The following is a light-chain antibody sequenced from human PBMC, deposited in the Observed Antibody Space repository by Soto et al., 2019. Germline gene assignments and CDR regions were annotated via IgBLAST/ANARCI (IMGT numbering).Light chain of an antibody. CDR2: GAS. J-gene: IGKJ1*01. CDR1: QSVSSD. Sequence: EIVMTQSPATLSVSPGERATVSCRASQSVSSDLAWYQQKPGQAPRLLIYGASSRASGIPARFSGSGSGTEFTLPISSLQSADFALYSCQQYNDWPLTFGQGTKVEIK. V-gene: IGKV3-15*01. CDR3: QQYNDWPLT.